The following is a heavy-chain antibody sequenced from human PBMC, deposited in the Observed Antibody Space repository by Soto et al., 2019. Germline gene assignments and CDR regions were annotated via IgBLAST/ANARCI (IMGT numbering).Heavy chain of an antibody. CDR1: GGSISSDGYY. V-gene: IGHV4-31*01. CDR2: IYYSGST. J-gene: IGHJ6*02. CDR3: ARHYYYGVDV. Sequence: QVQLQESGPGLVKPSQTLSLTCTVSGGSISSDGYYWNWIHQHPGKGIEWIGYIYYSGSTLYNASLKRLVTISIDTSKDQFPLKMRSVTAADTAVYYCARHYYYGVDVWGPGTTVTVSS.